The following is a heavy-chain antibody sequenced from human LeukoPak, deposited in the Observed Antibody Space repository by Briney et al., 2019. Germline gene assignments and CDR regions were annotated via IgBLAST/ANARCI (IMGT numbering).Heavy chain of an antibody. CDR1: GYTFTGYY. CDR2: INPKNGAT. CDR3: ARDYTRNAFDI. J-gene: IGHJ3*02. V-gene: IGHV1-2*02. D-gene: IGHD2-2*01. Sequence: GASVKVSCKASGYTFTGYYIHCVRPAPGQGLEWMGWINPKNGATHYAQNFLGRVTMTRDTSISTAYMELSRLTSDDTAVYYCARDYTRNAFDIWGQGTMVTVSS.